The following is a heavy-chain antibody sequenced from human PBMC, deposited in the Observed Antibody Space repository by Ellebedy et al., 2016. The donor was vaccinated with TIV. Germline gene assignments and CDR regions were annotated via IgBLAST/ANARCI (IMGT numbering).Heavy chain of an antibody. V-gene: IGHV1-69*13. D-gene: IGHD5-12*01. J-gene: IGHJ4*02. CDR1: GGPFSSFA. Sequence: SVKVSCKASGGPFSSFAISWVRQAPGQGLEWMGGITGMFGTANYAQKFQGRVSITADELTSTAYMELSSLRSEDTAVYYCARSRGYHLTNSFDYWGQGTLVTVSS. CDR3: ARSRGYHLTNSFDY. CDR2: ITGMFGTA.